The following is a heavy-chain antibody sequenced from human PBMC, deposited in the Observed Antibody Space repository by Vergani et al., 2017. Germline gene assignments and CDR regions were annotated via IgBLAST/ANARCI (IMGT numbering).Heavy chain of an antibody. CDR2: IIPSLATT. Sequence: VQLLESGAEVKKPGASVKVSCKASGYTFTGYYMHWVRQAPGQGLEWMGSIIPSLATTIYAQKFQGRVTITADESTSTAYMELSSLKSEDTAVFYCARATCSGGSCYRGFEYWGQGSLITVSS. D-gene: IGHD2-15*01. J-gene: IGHJ4*02. V-gene: IGHV1-69*11. CDR1: GYTFTGYY. CDR3: ARATCSGGSCYRGFEY.